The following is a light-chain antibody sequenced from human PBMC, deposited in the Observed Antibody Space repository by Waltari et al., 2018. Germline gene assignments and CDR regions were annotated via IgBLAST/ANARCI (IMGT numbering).Light chain of an antibody. CDR2: AAS. CDR1: EGTTSY. J-gene: IGKJ4*01. CDR3: QQYFSYPLT. Sequence: AIRMTQPPSSLSASTGDSVTITRRANEGTTSYLAWYQQKPGKAPKLLIYAASTLHSGVPSRFSGSGSGTDFTLTISCLQSEDFATYYCQQYFSYPLTFGGGTKVEIK. V-gene: IGKV1-8*01.